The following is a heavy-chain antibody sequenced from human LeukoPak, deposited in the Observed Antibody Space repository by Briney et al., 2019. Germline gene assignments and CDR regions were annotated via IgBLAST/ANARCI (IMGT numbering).Heavy chain of an antibody. CDR3: ARGSDDSSGYLVPSHFDY. CDR1: GFTFSSYA. D-gene: IGHD3-22*01. CDR2: ISYDGSNK. Sequence: PGGSLRLSCAASGFTFSSYAMHWVRQAPGKGLEWVAVISYDGSNKYYADSVKGRFTISRDNSKNTLYLRMNSLRAEDTAVYYCARGSDDSSGYLVPSHFDYWGQGTLVTVSS. V-gene: IGHV3-30-3*01. J-gene: IGHJ4*02.